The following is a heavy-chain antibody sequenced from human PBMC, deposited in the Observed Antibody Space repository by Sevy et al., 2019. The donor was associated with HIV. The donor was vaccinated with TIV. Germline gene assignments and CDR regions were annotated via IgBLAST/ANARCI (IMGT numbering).Heavy chain of an antibody. V-gene: IGHV4-59*01. CDR2: IYYSGST. J-gene: IGHJ4*02. CDR1: GGSISNSY. Sequence: SETLSLTCTVSGGSISNSYWSWIRQPPGKGLEWIGYIYYSGSTNYNPSLKSRVTMSIDTSKNQFSLNLSSVTAADTAVYYCARGGGYYISGSLWGQVTLVTVSS. CDR3: ARGGGYYISGSL. D-gene: IGHD3-10*01.